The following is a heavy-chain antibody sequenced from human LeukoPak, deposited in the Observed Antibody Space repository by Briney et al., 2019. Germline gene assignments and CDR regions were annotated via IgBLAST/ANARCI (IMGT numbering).Heavy chain of an antibody. V-gene: IGHV4-4*02. D-gene: IGHD3-3*02. J-gene: IGHJ4*02. CDR2: VFHSGNT. CDR1: GDSISSHNW. Sequence: SETLSLTCAVSGDSISSHNWWRWVRPAPGKGLEWIGEVFHSGNTNYNPSLESRVTISVDKSKNHLSLKLNSVTAADTAVYFCARGPAIFYYLDYWGQGALVIVSS. CDR3: ARGPAIFYYLDY.